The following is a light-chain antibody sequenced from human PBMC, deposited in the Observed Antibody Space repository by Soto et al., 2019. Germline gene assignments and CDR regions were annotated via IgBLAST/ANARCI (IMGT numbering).Light chain of an antibody. CDR1: QSVSSSY. CDR2: GAS. CDR3: QQYGSSPT. Sequence: EIVLTQSPGTLSLSPGERATLSCRASQSVSSSYLAWHQQKPGQAPRLLIYGASSRATGIPDRFSGGGSGTDFTLTISRLEPEDFAVYYCQQYGSSPTFGQGTKVEIK. V-gene: IGKV3-20*01. J-gene: IGKJ1*01.